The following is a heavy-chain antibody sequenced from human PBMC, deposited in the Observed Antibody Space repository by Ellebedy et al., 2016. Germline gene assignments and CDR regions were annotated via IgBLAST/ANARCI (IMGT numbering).Heavy chain of an antibody. Sequence: SETLSLXXGVYGGSLSGYYWSWIRQPPGKGLEWIGSIYYSGSTYYNPSLKSRVTISVDTSKNQFSLKLSSVTAADTAVYYCARLIFGVVIPWYYFDYWGQGTLVTVSS. CDR1: GGSLSGYY. CDR3: ARLIFGVVIPWYYFDY. CDR2: IYYSGST. D-gene: IGHD3-3*01. V-gene: IGHV4-34*01. J-gene: IGHJ4*02.